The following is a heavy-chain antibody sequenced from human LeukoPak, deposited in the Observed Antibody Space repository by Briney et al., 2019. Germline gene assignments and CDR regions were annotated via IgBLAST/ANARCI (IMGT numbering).Heavy chain of an antibody. CDR3: ARDQEAFDY. CDR2: IYPRDGST. CDR1: GYSFTSNY. Sequence: WASVTVSCKASGYSFTSNYIHWVRQAPGQGLEWMGMIYPRDGSTSYAQKFQGRVTVTRDTSTSTVHMELSGLRSEDTAVYYCARDQEAFDYWGQGTLVTVSS. V-gene: IGHV1-46*01. J-gene: IGHJ4*02.